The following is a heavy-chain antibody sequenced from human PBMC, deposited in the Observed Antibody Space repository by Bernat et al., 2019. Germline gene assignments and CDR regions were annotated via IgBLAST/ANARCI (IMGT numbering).Heavy chain of an antibody. D-gene: IGHD6-13*01. CDR2: ISRSGSDM. CDR3: AKVGRSSSPGY. Sequence: EVQVVESGGALVQPGGSLRLSCAASGFTFSTSEMNWVRQAPGKGLEWVAYISRSGSDMYYAGSVKGRFTISRDNAKSLLYLQLNSLRDGDTAVYYCAKVGRSSSPGYWGQGTLVTVSS. CDR1: GFTFSTSE. J-gene: IGHJ4*02. V-gene: IGHV3-48*03.